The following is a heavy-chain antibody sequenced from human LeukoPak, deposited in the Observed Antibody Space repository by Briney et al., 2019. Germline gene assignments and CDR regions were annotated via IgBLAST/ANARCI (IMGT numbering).Heavy chain of an antibody. J-gene: IGHJ3*02. Sequence: GGSLRLSCSASGFTFSSYAMHWVRQAPGKGLEYVSAISSNGGSTYYADSVKGRFTISRDNSKNTLYLQMSSLRAEDTAVYYCVKAPPSYYDILTGYYWVAFDIWGQGTMVTVSS. V-gene: IGHV3-64D*06. CDR2: ISSNGGST. CDR1: GFTFSSYA. D-gene: IGHD3-9*01. CDR3: VKAPPSYYDILTGYYWVAFDI.